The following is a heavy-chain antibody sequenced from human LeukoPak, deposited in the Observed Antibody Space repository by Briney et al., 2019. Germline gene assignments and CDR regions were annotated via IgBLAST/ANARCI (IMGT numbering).Heavy chain of an antibody. D-gene: IGHD4-17*01. V-gene: IGHV3-20*04. J-gene: IGHJ4*02. Sequence: GGSLRPSCAASGFTFDDYGLSWVRQAPGKGLEWVSGINWNGGSTTYVDSVKGRFTISRDNAKNSLYLQMNSLRAEDTALYYCARAQTYGDYRLLLDYWGQGTLVTVSS. CDR3: ARAQTYGDYRLLLDY. CDR1: GFTFDDYG. CDR2: INWNGGST.